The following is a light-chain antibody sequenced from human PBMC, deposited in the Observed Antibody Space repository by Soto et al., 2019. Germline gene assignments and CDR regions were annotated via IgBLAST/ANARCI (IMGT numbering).Light chain of an antibody. V-gene: IGLV1-47*01. CDR2: RNN. CDR3: TTWDASLSGVV. Sequence: QSVLTQTPSASGTPGQRVTISCSGSTSNIGSNYVYWYQQLPGTAPKLLIYRNNQRPPGVPDRFSGSKSGASASLAISALRSADEADYYCTTWDASLSGVVFGGGTKLTVL. J-gene: IGLJ2*01. CDR1: TSNIGSNY.